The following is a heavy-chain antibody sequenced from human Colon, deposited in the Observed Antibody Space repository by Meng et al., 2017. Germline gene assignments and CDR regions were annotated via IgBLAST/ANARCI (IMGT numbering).Heavy chain of an antibody. D-gene: IGHD4-17*01. CDR2: IYYTGNT. CDR1: GASVSSDSHY. Sequence: HVRLRDLRPGLVSPSETLSLTCSVSGASVSSDSHYGSWIRQSPGKGLEWIGYIYYTGNTNYNPSLASRVSMSLDTSKNHFSLHLTSVTAADTAIYYCARVNGDFDEAWFDPWGQGTLVTVSS. J-gene: IGHJ5*02. CDR3: ARVNGDFDEAWFDP. V-gene: IGHV4-61*03.